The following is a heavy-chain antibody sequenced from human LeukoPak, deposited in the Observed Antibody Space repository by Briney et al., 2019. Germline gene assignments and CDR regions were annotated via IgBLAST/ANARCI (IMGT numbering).Heavy chain of an antibody. CDR3: ARQSSSEDYPRFFDY. CDR2: LYYNVYT. V-gene: IGHV4-39*01. CDR1: SGSISSRSYY. Sequence: SETLSLTCTVSSGSISSRSYYWGWIRQPPGKGLEWIGSLYYNVYTYYSPSLKSRVTISADTSRSQFSLGLSYVTAADTAVYYCARQSSSEDYPRFFDYWGQGILVTVSS. D-gene: IGHD4-11*01. J-gene: IGHJ4*02.